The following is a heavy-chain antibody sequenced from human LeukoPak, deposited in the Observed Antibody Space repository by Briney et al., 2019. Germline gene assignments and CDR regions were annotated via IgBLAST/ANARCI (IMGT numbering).Heavy chain of an antibody. J-gene: IGHJ4*02. CDR2: IYYSGST. D-gene: IGHD6-19*01. V-gene: IGHV4-59*01. CDR3: ARAIPVAGTTGVDY. CDR1: AGSISRYY. Sequence: PSETLSLTCSVSAGSISRYYWNWIRQPPGKGLEWIGYIYYSGSTNYNPSLKSRVTISVDTSKNQFSLKLSSATAADTAVFYCARAIPVAGTTGVDYWGQGTLVTVSS.